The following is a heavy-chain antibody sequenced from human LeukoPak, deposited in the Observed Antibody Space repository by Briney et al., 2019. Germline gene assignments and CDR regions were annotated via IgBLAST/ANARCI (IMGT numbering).Heavy chain of an antibody. V-gene: IGHV3-23*01. CDR3: AKDRKGARYYYHDMDV. CDR2: ISGSGYST. J-gene: IGHJ6*02. CDR1: GFAFSSYA. D-gene: IGHD1-26*01. Sequence: GGSLRLSCVASGFAFSSYAMSWVRHAPGKGLEWVSAISGSGYSTYYADSVKGRFTISRDNSKNTLYLHMNSLRAEDTAVYYCAKDRKGARYYYHDMDVWGQGTTVTVSS.